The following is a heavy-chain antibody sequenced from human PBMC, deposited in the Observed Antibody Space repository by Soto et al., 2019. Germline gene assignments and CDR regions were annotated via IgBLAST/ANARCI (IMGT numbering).Heavy chain of an antibody. V-gene: IGHV4-39*01. CDR3: ARNSPPAAPGGDYYYGMDV. D-gene: IGHD2-2*01. Sequence: SETLSLTCTVSGGSISSSSYYWGWIRQPPGKGLEWIGSIYYSGNTYYNPSLKSRVTISVDTAKNQFSLKLSSVTAADTAVYYCARNSPPAAPGGDYYYGMDVWGQGTTVS. CDR2: IYYSGNT. J-gene: IGHJ6*02. CDR1: GGSISSSSYY.